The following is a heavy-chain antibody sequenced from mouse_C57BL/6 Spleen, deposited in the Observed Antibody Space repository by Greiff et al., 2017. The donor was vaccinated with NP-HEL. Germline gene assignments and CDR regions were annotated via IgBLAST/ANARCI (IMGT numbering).Heavy chain of an antibody. CDR3: TRAYYSNLAWFAY. J-gene: IGHJ3*01. D-gene: IGHD2-5*01. V-gene: IGHV6-3*01. CDR1: GFTFSNYW. CDR2: IRLKSDNYAT. Sequence: DVKLVESGGGLVQPGGSMKLSCVASGFTFSNYWMNWVRQSPEKGLEWVAQIRLKSDNYATHYAESVKGRFTISRDDSKSSVYLQMNNLRAEDTGIYYCTRAYYSNLAWFAYWGQGTLVTVSA.